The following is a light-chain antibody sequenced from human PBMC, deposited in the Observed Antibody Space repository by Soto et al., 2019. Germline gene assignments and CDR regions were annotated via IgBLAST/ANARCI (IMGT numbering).Light chain of an antibody. V-gene: IGKV3-11*01. Sequence: EIVLTQSPATLSLSPGERATLSCRASQSVSSYLAWYQQKPGQAPRLLIYDASNRATGIPARFSGSGSGTDFTLTIISLETEDFAVYYCQQRSNWPLITFGQGTRLEIK. CDR1: QSVSSY. J-gene: IGKJ5*01. CDR2: DAS. CDR3: QQRSNWPLIT.